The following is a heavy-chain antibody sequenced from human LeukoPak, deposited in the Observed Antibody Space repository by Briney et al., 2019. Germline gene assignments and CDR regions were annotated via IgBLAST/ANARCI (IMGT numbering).Heavy chain of an antibody. CDR2: ISGGGGST. CDR1: GFXFSSYA. CDR3: ANQLQLVHYDFQR. V-gene: IGHV3-23*01. J-gene: IGHJ1*01. Sequence: GGSLRLSCAASGFXFSSYAISWVRQAPGKGLEWVSTISGGGGSTYHADSVKGRFTISRGNSKNTRYLQMNSLRAEDTAIYYCANQLQLVHYDFQRWGQGTLVTVSS. D-gene: IGHD6-13*01.